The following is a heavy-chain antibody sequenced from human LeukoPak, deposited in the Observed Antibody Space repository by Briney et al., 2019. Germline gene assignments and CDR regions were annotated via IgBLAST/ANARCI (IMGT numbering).Heavy chain of an antibody. CDR1: GGSIRGYY. CDR2: ISYSGST. CDR3: ARHRGSYGSGTTIDY. Sequence: SETLSLTCTVSGGSIRGYYWSWIRQPPGKGLQWIGLISYSGSTNYNPSLKSRVSMSLDTSKNQFSLKVTSVTAAHTALYSCARHRGSYGSGTTIDYWGQGTLVTVSS. D-gene: IGHD3-10*01. V-gene: IGHV4-59*08. J-gene: IGHJ4*02.